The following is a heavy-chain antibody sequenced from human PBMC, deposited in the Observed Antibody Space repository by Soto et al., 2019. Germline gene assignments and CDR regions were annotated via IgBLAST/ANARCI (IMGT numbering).Heavy chain of an antibody. V-gene: IGHV4-34*01. D-gene: IGHD6-13*01. Sequence: QVQLQQWGAGLLKPSETLSLTCAVYGGSFSGYYWSWIRQPPGKGLEWIGEINHSGSTNYNPSLKSRVTISVETSKNQFSLKLSSVTAADTAVYYCARYSSSWDWYFDLWGRGTLVTVSS. CDR1: GGSFSGYY. CDR3: ARYSSSWDWYFDL. J-gene: IGHJ2*01. CDR2: INHSGST.